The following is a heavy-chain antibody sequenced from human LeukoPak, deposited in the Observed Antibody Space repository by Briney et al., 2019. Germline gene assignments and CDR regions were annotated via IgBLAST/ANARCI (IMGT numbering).Heavy chain of an antibody. V-gene: IGHV1-8*02. CDR1: GYTFTSYD. Sequence: ASVKVSCKASGYTFTSYDINWVRQATGQGLEWMGWMNPNSGNTGYAQKFQGRVTMTRDTSTSTVYMELSSLRSEDTAVYYCARGPYGDYYFDYWGQGTLVTVSS. D-gene: IGHD4-17*01. J-gene: IGHJ4*02. CDR3: ARGPYGDYYFDY. CDR2: MNPNSGNT.